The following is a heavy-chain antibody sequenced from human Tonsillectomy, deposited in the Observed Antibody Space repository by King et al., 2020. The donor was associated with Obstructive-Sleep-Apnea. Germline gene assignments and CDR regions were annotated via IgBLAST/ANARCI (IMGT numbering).Heavy chain of an antibody. J-gene: IGHJ4*02. V-gene: IGHV3-9*01. D-gene: IGHD6-19*01. Sequence: VQLVESGGGLVQPGRSLRLSCAASGFTFDDYAMHWVRPAPGKGLEWVSGISWNSGRIGYADSVKGRFTISRDNAKNSLYLQMNSLRTEDTALYYCAKDLSSGWYGPIDYWGQGTLVTVSS. CDR1: GFTFDDYA. CDR2: ISWNSGRI. CDR3: AKDLSSGWYGPIDY.